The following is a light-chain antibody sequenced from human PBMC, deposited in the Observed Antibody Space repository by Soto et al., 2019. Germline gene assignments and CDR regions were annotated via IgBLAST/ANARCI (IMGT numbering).Light chain of an antibody. V-gene: IGKV3-15*01. CDR3: QQYNDWPPIT. Sequence: EIVVTQSPATLSVSPGERATLSCRASQSVSNNLAWYQQKPGQAPRLLIYYASTRATDIPARFSGSGSGTEFTLTISSLQSEDFALYYCQQYNDWPPITFGQGTRLEIK. J-gene: IGKJ5*01. CDR2: YAS. CDR1: QSVSNN.